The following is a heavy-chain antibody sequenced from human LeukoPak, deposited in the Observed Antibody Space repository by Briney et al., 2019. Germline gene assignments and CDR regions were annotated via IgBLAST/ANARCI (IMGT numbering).Heavy chain of an antibody. CDR2: ISSNGGST. D-gene: IGHD3-16*01. Sequence: GGSLRLSCSASAFTFTSYATDWVRHAPGTGLDYVSTISSNGGSTYYADSVKGRFTISRDDSKNTLYLRMSSLRAEDTAVYYCVKEGDYGYYFDYWGQGTLVTVSS. CDR3: VKEGDYGYYFDY. J-gene: IGHJ4*02. CDR1: AFTFTSYA. V-gene: IGHV3-64D*06.